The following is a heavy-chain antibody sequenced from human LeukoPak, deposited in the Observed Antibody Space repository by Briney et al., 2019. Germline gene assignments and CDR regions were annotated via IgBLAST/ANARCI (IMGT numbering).Heavy chain of an antibody. CDR3: AKDRGNCSSTSCYPTELDY. CDR1: GFTFSSYG. D-gene: IGHD2-2*01. J-gene: IGHJ4*02. CDR2: IWYDGSNK. V-gene: IGHV3-33*06. Sequence: GRSLRLSCAASGFTFSSYGMHWVRQAPGKGLEWVAVIWYDGSNKYYADSVKGRFTISRDNSKNTLYLQMNSLRAEDTAVYYCAKDRGNCSSTSCYPTELDYWGQGTLVTVSS.